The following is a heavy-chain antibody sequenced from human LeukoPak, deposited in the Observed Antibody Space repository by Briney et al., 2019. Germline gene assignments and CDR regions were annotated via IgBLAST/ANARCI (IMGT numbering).Heavy chain of an antibody. CDR1: GFTFRNAW. D-gene: IGHD3-16*01. CDR3: ARPIYDYDFDY. J-gene: IGHJ4*02. Sequence: GGSLRLSCTASGFTFRNAWMNWVRQAPGKGLEWVSSISSSSSYIYYADSVKGRFTISRDNAKNSLYLQMNSLRAEDTAVYYCARPIYDYDFDYWGQGTLVTVSS. CDR2: ISSSSSYI. V-gene: IGHV3-21*01.